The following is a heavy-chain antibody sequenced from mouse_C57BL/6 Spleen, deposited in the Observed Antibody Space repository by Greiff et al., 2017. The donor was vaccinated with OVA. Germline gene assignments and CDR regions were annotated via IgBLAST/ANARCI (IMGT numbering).Heavy chain of an antibody. V-gene: IGHV1-50*01. CDR2: IDPSDSYT. CDR3: ARGGHYYAMDY. CDR1: GYTFTSYW. J-gene: IGHJ4*01. Sequence: QVQLQQPGAELVKPGASVKLSCKASGYTFTSYWMQWVKQRPGQGLEWIGEIDPSDSYTNYNQKFKGKATLTVDTSSSTAYMQLSSLTSEDSAVYYCARGGHYYAMDYWGQGTSVTVSS.